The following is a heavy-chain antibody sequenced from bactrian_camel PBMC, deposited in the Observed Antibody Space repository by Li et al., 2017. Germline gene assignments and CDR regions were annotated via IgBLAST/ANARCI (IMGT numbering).Heavy chain of an antibody. Sequence: QLVESGGGLVQPGGSLRLSCAASGFIFSTYYVSWVRQAPGKGLEWVSSIYTGGGSTYYADSVKGRFTISKDNAKNTLYLLMNSLKPEDTAVYYCVKPNPDARGGFDHWGQGTQVTVS. CDR3: VKPNPDARGGFDH. J-gene: IGHJ4*01. CDR2: IYTGGGST. CDR1: GFIFSTYY. V-gene: IGHV3S28*01. D-gene: IGHD1*01.